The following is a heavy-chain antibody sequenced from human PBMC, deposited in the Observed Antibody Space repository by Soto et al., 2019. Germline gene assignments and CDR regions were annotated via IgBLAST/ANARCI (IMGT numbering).Heavy chain of an antibody. D-gene: IGHD3-3*01. Sequence: EVQLLASGGGLVQPGGSLRLSCAASGFTFSSYAMSWFRQAPGKGLEWVSAISGSGGSTYYADSVKGRFTISRDNSKNTLYLQMNSLRGGDTAIYYSAKVSPVHDFWSGRGLLDYYNGMDVWGQGTTVTVSS. V-gene: IGHV3-23*01. CDR3: AKVSPVHDFWSGRGLLDYYNGMDV. CDR1: GFTFSSYA. CDR2: ISGSGGST. J-gene: IGHJ6*02.